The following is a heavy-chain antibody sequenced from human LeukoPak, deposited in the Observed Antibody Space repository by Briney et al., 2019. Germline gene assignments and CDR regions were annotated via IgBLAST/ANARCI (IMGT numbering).Heavy chain of an antibody. D-gene: IGHD6-19*01. CDR3: ARGGGSGWYGRGYYFDY. CDR2: SGGST. J-gene: IGHJ4*02. Sequence: SGGSTYYADSVKGRFTISRDNSKNTLYLQMNSLRAEDTAVYYCARGGGSGWYGRGYYFDYWGQGTLVTVSS. V-gene: IGHV3-53*01.